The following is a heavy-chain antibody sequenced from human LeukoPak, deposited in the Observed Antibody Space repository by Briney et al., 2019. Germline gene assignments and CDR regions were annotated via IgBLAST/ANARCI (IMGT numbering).Heavy chain of an antibody. V-gene: IGHV3-74*01. CDR3: ARLTGSYSFDY. D-gene: IGHD1-26*01. CDR1: GFTFSRHW. CDR2: IDTDGSNT. J-gene: IGHJ4*02. Sequence: GGSLRLSCAASGFTFSRHWMHWVRQAPGKGPVWVSRIDTDGSNTGYADSVKGRFTISRDNSKNTLYLQMNSLRAEDTAVYYCARLTGSYSFDYWGQGTLVTVSS.